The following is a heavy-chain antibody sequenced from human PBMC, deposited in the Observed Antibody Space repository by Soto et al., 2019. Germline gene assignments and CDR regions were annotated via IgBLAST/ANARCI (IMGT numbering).Heavy chain of an antibody. CDR3: ARAVWDYVWGSYRFDY. V-gene: IGHV1-18*04. J-gene: IGHJ4*02. Sequence: ASVKVSCKASGYTFTSYGISWVRQAPGQGLEWMGWISAYNGNTNYAQKLQGRVTMTTDTSTSTAYMELRSLRSDDTAVYYCARAVWDYVWGSYRFDYWGQGTLVTVSS. CDR2: ISAYNGNT. CDR1: GYTFTSYG. D-gene: IGHD3-16*02.